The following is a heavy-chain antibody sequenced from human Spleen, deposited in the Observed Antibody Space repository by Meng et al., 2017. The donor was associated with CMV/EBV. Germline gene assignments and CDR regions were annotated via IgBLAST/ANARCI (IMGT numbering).Heavy chain of an antibody. Sequence: SETLSLTCAVYGVSFSGYYWTWIRQSPGKGLEWIGEINHSGSTNYNPSLKSRVTISVDTSKNQFSLKLSSVTAADTAVYYCANYDFWSGYYKDYWGQGTLVTVSS. CDR3: ANYDFWSGYYKDY. D-gene: IGHD3-3*01. V-gene: IGHV4-34*01. CDR2: INHSGST. J-gene: IGHJ4*02. CDR1: GVSFSGYY.